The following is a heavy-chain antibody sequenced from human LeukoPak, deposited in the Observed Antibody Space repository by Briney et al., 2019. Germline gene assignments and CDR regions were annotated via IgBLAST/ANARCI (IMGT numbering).Heavy chain of an antibody. D-gene: IGHD2-2*01. V-gene: IGHV4-59*08. CDR1: GGSFSGYY. Sequence: SSETLSLTCAVYGGSFSGYYWSWIRQPPGKGLEWIGYVYYSGSTNYNPSLMSRVTISVDTSKNQFSLELNSVTAADTAVYYCARSYCSSSRCYPFFDYWGQGTLVTVSS. J-gene: IGHJ4*02. CDR2: VYYSGST. CDR3: ARSYCSSSRCYPFFDY.